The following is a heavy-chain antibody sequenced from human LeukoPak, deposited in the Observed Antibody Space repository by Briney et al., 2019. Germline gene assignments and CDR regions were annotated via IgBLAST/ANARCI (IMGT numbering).Heavy chain of an antibody. CDR1: GGSFSGYY. CDR3: ARVLWYYYDSSGYGNGAFDI. Sequence: SETLSLTCAVYGGSFSGYYWSWIRQPPGKGLEWIGEINHSGSTNYNPSLKSRVTISVDTSKNQFSLKLSSVTAADTAVYYCARVLWYYYDSSGYGNGAFDIWGQGTMVTVSS. V-gene: IGHV4-34*01. J-gene: IGHJ3*02. CDR2: INHSGST. D-gene: IGHD3-22*01.